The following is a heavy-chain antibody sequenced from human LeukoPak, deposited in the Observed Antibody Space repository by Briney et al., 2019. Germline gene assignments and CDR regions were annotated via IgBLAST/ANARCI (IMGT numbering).Heavy chain of an antibody. Sequence: QPGGSLRLSCAASGFSFSSSGMHWVRQAPGKGLEWVAVIWFDGSNKHYADSAKGRFSISRDNSENTLYLQMNSLRAEDTAVYYCARDPSYCSSTNCYVGSPLYYYYPMDVWGQGTTVTVSS. J-gene: IGHJ6*02. D-gene: IGHD2-2*01. CDR3: ARDPSYCSSTNCYVGSPLYYYYPMDV. V-gene: IGHV3-33*01. CDR1: GFSFSSSG. CDR2: IWFDGSNK.